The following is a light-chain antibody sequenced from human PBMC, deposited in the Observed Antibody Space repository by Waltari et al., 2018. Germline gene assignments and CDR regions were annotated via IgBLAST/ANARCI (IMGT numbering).Light chain of an antibody. J-gene: IGKJ3*01. CDR2: WAS. V-gene: IGKV4-1*01. CDR3: QQYYSNVFT. Sequence: DIVLTQSPDSLAVSLGERATINCKSSQSVSYSSNNRDYLAWYQQKPGQPPKLFIYWASTRESGVPDRFSGSGSGTDFTLTISSLQAEDVAVYYCQQYYSNVFTFGPGTKVDIK. CDR1: QSVSYSSNNRDY.